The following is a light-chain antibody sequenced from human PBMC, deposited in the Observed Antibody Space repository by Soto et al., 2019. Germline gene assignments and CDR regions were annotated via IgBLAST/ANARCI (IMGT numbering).Light chain of an antibody. Sequence: QSALTQPPSASGSPGQSVTISCTGTSSDVGGYNYVSWYQQHPGKAPKLMIYEVSKRPSGVPDRFSGSKSGNTASLTVSGLQAEDEADYCCSSYAGSNSYVFGTGTKVTV. J-gene: IGLJ1*01. CDR2: EVS. CDR1: SSDVGGYNY. V-gene: IGLV2-8*01. CDR3: SSYAGSNSYV.